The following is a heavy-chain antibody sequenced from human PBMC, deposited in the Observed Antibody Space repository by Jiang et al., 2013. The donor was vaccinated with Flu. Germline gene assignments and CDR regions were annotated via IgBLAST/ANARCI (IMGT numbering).Heavy chain of an antibody. J-gene: IGHJ4*02. CDR3: ARSHFQWLGDY. CDR2: IYPDDSDT. V-gene: IGHV5-51*03. CDR1: GYSFTSYW. D-gene: IGHD5-12*01. Sequence: GAEVKKPGESLEISCKASGYSFTSYWIGWVRQMPGKGLEWMGIIYPDDSDTRYSPSFQGQVTISADKSFSTAYLQWSNLEASDTATYYCARSHFQWLGDYWGQGTLVTVSS.